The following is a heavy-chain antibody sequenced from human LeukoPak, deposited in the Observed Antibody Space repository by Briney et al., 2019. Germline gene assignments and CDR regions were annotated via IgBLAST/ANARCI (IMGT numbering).Heavy chain of an antibody. CDR1: GFTFSSYS. CDR2: ISSSSSYI. Sequence: GGSLRLSCAASGFTFSSYSMNWVRQAPGKGLEWVSSISSSSSYIYYADSVKGRFTISRDNAKNSLYLQMNSLRAADTAVYYCARVKLRRGSYWQEPFDYWGQGTLVTVSS. D-gene: IGHD1-26*01. J-gene: IGHJ4*02. CDR3: ARVKLRRGSYWQEPFDY. V-gene: IGHV3-21*01.